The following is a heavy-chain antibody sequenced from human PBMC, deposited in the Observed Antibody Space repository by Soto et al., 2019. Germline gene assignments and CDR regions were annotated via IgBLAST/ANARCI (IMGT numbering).Heavy chain of an antibody. CDR2: INAGNGNT. D-gene: IGHD6-13*01. J-gene: IGHJ4*02. Sequence: ASVKVSCKASGYTFTSYAMHWVRQAPGQRLEWMGWINAGNGNTKYSQKFQGRVTITRDTSASTAYMELSSLRSEDTAVYYCARDFDGVGSSWYGGEGYWGQGTLVTVSS. CDR3: ARDFDGVGSSWYGGEGY. V-gene: IGHV1-3*01. CDR1: GYTFTSYA.